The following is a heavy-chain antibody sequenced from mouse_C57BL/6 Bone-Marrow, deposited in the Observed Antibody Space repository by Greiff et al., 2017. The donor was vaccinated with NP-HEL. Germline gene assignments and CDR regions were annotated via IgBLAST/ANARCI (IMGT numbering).Heavy chain of an antibody. CDR2: IYPGSGST. CDR1: GYTFTSYW. J-gene: IGHJ1*03. CDR3: AGGVKLPWYFAV. V-gene: IGHV1-55*01. Sequence: VQLQQPGAELVKPGASVKMSCKASGYTFTSYWISWVKQRPGQGLEWIGDIYPGSGSTNYNEKFKGKATLTVDTSSSTAYMQLSSLTSEASAVYYCAGGVKLPWYFAVWGTGTTVTVSS. D-gene: IGHD2-1*01.